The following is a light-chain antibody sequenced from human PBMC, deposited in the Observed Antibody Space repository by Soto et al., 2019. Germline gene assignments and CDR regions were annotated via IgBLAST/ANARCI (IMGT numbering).Light chain of an antibody. J-gene: IGLJ1*01. V-gene: IGLV3-21*04. CDR3: QVWDSSSDHPV. CDR1: NIGSKS. CDR2: YDS. Sequence: SYELTQPPSVSVAPGKTARITCGGNNIGSKSVHWYQQKPGQAPVLVIYYDSDRPSGIPERFSGSNSGNTATLTISRVEAGDEADYYCQVWDSSSDHPVFGTGIKVTVL.